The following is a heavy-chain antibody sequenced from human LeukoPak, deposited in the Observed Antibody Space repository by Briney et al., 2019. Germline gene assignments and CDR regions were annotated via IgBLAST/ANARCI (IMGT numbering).Heavy chain of an antibody. J-gene: IGHJ6*02. CDR2: INRSGST. CDR3: ARDTYYYYGMDV. Sequence: PSETLSLTCAVYGGSFSGYYWSWIRQPPGKGLEWIGEINRSGSTNYNPSLKSRVTISVDTSKNQFSLKLSSVTAADTAVYYCARDTYYYYGMDVWGQGTTVTVSS. CDR1: GGSFSGYY. V-gene: IGHV4-34*01.